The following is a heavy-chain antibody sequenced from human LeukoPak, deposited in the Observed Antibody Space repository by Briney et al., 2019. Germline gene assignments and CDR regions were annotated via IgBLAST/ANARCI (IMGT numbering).Heavy chain of an antibody. J-gene: IGHJ4*02. Sequence: GASVKVSCKASGYTFTSYGISWVRQAPGQGLEWMGWISAYNGNTNYAQKLQGRVTMTTDTSTSTAYMELRSLRSDDTAVYYCARDHYYDSSGYYRNSAIDYWGQGTLVTVSS. CDR2: ISAYNGNT. V-gene: IGHV1-18*01. CDR3: ARDHYYDSSGYYRNSAIDY. D-gene: IGHD3-22*01. CDR1: GYTFTSYG.